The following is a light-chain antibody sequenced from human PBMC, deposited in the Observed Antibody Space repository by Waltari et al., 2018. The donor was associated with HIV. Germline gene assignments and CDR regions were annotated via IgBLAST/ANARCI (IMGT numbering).Light chain of an antibody. Sequence: QSVLTQPPSVSAAPGQKVTISCSGSSSNIGNNYVSWYQQLPGTAPKLLIYDNNKRPSGIPDRFSGSKSGTSATLGITGLQTRDEADYYCGTWDSSLSAGLFGGGTKLTVL. CDR1: SSNIGNNY. CDR2: DNN. CDR3: GTWDSSLSAGL. V-gene: IGLV1-51*01. J-gene: IGLJ2*01.